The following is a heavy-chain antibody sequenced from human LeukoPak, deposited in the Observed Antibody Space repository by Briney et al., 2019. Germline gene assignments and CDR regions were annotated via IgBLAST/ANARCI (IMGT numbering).Heavy chain of an antibody. J-gene: IGHJ3*02. Sequence: GGFLRLSCAASGFTFSSYSMNWVRQAPGKGLEWVSSISSSSSYIYYADSVKGRFTISRDNAKNSLYLQMNSLRAEDTAVYYCAILLVPAALDAFDIWGQGTMVTVSS. CDR3: AILLVPAALDAFDI. D-gene: IGHD2-2*01. CDR1: GFTFSSYS. CDR2: ISSSSSYI. V-gene: IGHV3-21*01.